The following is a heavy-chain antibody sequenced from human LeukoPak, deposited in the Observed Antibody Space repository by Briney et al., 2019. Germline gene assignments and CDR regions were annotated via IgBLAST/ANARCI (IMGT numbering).Heavy chain of an antibody. CDR1: GGSISSPNW. D-gene: IGHD1-26*01. J-gene: IGHJ5*02. Sequence: SETLSLTCAVSGGSISSPNWWTWVRQPPGKGLEWIGEIYHSGRTNSNPSLESRVIMSVDKSKNQFSLKLTSVTAADTAVYYCARVGHNWFDPWGQGTLVTVSS. CDR3: ARVGHNWFDP. V-gene: IGHV4-4*02. CDR2: IYHSGRT.